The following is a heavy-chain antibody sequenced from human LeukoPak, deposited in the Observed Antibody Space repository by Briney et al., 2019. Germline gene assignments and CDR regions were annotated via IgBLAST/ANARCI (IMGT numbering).Heavy chain of an antibody. D-gene: IGHD3-10*01. J-gene: IGHJ4*02. V-gene: IGHV1-18*01. CDR2: ISAYNGNT. CDR3: ARDSLEVPDIWFGDQKDY. Sequence: GASVKVSCKASGYTFTSYGISWVRQAPGQGLEWMGWISAYNGNTNYAQKLQGGVTMTTDTSTSTAYMELRSLRSDDTAVYYCARDSLEVPDIWFGDQKDYWGQGTLVTVSS. CDR1: GYTFTSYG.